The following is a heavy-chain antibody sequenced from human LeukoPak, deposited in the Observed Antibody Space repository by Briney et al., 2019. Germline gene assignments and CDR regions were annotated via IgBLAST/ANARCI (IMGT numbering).Heavy chain of an antibody. CDR1: GYTFTSYG. J-gene: IGHJ4*02. CDR2: INPNSGGT. D-gene: IGHD3-10*01. Sequence: ASVKVSCKASGYTFTSYGISWVRQAPGQGHEWMGRINPNSGGTNYAQKFQDRVTMTRDTSISTAYMELSRLRFDDTAVYYCAREGPHSGSVLDYWGQGTLVTVAS. V-gene: IGHV1-2*06. CDR3: AREGPHSGSVLDY.